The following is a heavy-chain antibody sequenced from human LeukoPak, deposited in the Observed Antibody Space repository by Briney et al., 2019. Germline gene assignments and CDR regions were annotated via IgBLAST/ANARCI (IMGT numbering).Heavy chain of an antibody. CDR2: VIPIFGTA. J-gene: IGHJ6*02. D-gene: IGHD5-18*01. Sequence: ASVKVSCKASGGTFRSYAISWVRQAPGQGLEWMGGVIPIFGTANYAQKFQGRVTITADESTSTAYMELSSLRSEDTAVYYCARSPVGYSYGYGWADSYYYYGMDVWGQGTTVTVSS. CDR3: ARSPVGYSYGYGWADSYYYYGMDV. CDR1: GGTFRSYA. V-gene: IGHV1-69*13.